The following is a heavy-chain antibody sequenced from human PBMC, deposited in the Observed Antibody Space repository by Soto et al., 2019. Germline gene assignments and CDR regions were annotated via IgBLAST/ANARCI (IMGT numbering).Heavy chain of an antibody. J-gene: IGHJ5*02. V-gene: IGHV4-31*03. CDR1: GGSISSGGYS. Sequence: QVQLQESGPGLVKPSQTLSLTCTVSGGSISSGGYSWSWIRQHPGKGLEGIGYIYYSGSTYYNPSLKSRVTISVDTAKNQRSLKLSSVTAADTAVYYCASAAHYSSPFRWFDPWGQGTLVTVSS. CDR2: IYYSGST. D-gene: IGHD6-13*01. CDR3: ASAAHYSSPFRWFDP.